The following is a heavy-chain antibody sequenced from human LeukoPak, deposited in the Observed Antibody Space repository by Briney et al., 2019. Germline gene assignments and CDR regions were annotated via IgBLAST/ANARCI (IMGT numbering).Heavy chain of an antibody. CDR2: ISGSGGST. CDR1: EFTFSSYG. CDR3: AKDLGYLTPWDY. D-gene: IGHD3-16*01. Sequence: PGGSLRLSCAASEFTFSSYGMSWVRQAPGKGLEWVSAISGSGGSTYYADSVKGRFTISRDNSKNTLYLQMNSLRAEDTAVYYCAKDLGYLTPWDYWGKGTLVTVSS. J-gene: IGHJ4*02. V-gene: IGHV3-23*01.